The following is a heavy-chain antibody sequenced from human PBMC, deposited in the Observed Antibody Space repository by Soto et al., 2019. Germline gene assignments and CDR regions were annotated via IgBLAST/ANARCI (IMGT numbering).Heavy chain of an antibody. CDR2: INSDGSST. D-gene: IGHD6-13*01. Sequence: EVQLVESGGGLVQPGGSLRLSCAASGFTFSSYWMHWGRQAQGKGLVWVSRINSDGSSTSYADSVKGRFTISRDNAKNTLYLQMNSLRAEDTAVYYCARARAIAAAGISWFDPWGQGTLVTVSS. CDR3: ARARAIAAAGISWFDP. V-gene: IGHV3-74*01. J-gene: IGHJ5*02. CDR1: GFTFSSYW.